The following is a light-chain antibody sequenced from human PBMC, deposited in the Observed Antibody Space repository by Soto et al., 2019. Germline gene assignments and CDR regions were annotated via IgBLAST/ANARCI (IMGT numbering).Light chain of an antibody. Sequence: EIVLTQSPGTLSLSPGERATLSCRASQSVSGSYLAWYQQKPGQAPRLLIYDASNRATGIPDRFSGSGSGADFTLTISSLEPEDFAVYYCQQRGNWPPTFGQGTKVDIK. CDR3: QQRGNWPPT. CDR1: QSVSGSY. V-gene: IGKV3-11*01. J-gene: IGKJ1*01. CDR2: DAS.